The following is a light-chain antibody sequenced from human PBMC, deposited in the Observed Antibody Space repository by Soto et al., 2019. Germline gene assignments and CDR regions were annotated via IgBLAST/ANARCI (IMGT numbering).Light chain of an antibody. CDR2: GAS. CDR1: QSVSTNY. Sequence: VLTHYPGTLSLSNGERATLSCRASQSVSTNYLAWYQQKPGQAPRLFIYGASNRASGIPDRFSGSGSGADFPLTISRLGPEDFAVYYCQQYGCSGTFGQGTKVDI. J-gene: IGKJ1*01. V-gene: IGKV3-20*01. CDR3: QQYGCSGT.